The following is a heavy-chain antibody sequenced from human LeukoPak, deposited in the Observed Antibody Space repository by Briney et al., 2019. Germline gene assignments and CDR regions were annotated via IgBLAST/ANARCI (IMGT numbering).Heavy chain of an antibody. D-gene: IGHD6-13*01. CDR3: AKDSDRQQMAS. J-gene: IGHJ5*02. Sequence: PGGSLRLSCAASGFTFSSYWMHWVRQAPGKGLVWVSRINSDGSSTTYADSVKGRFTISRDNAENTLYLQMNSLRAEDTAVYYCAKDSDRQQMASWGQGTLFTVSS. CDR1: GFTFSSYW. V-gene: IGHV3-74*01. CDR2: INSDGSST.